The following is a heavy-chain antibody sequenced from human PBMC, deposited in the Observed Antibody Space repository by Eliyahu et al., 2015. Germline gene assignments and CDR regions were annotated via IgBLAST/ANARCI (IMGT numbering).Heavy chain of an antibody. CDR2: IKSKVDGGTT. Sequence: EVHLVESGGGLVKPAXSXGLSXVGSGFTFXEVWMSWVRQAPGKGLEWVGRIKSKVDGGTTEYAAPVKGRFTISRDDSKTTVHLQMNSLKTEDTAVYYCYTGAVTQGIDYWGQGTLVTVSS. D-gene: IGHD6-13*01. CDR3: YTGAVTQGIDY. J-gene: IGHJ4*02. V-gene: IGHV3-15*01. CDR1: GFTFXEVW.